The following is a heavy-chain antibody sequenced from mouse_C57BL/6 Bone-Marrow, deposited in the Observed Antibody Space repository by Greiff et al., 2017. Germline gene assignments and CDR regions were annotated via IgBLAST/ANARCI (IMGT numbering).Heavy chain of an antibody. CDR3: ASRSGGGNWYFDV. Sequence: QVQLQQSGAELVRPGTSVKMSCTASGYTFTNYWIGWAKQRPGHGLEWIGDIYPGGGYTNYNEKFKGKATLTADKSSSTAYMQFSSLTSEDSAIYYCASRSGGGNWYFDVWGTGTTVTVSS. CDR1: GYTFTNYW. V-gene: IGHV1-63*01. CDR2: IYPGGGYT. J-gene: IGHJ1*03. D-gene: IGHD4-1*01.